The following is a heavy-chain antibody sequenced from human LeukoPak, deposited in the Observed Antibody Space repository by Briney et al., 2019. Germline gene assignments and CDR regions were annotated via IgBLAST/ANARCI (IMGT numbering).Heavy chain of an antibody. V-gene: IGHV3-23*01. CDR1: GFTFSSYA. J-gene: IGHJ4*02. CDR3: AKVSCDYVWGSHRCPFDY. D-gene: IGHD3-16*02. Sequence: GASLRLSCAASGFTFSSYAMNWVRQAPGKGLEWVSAISGSGGSTYYADSVKGRFTISRDNSKNTLYLQMNSLRAEDTAVYYCAKVSCDYVWGSHRCPFDYWGQGTLVTVSS. CDR2: ISGSGGST.